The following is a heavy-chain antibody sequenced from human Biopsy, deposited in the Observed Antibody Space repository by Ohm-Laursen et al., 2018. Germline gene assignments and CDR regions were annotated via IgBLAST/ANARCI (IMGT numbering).Heavy chain of an antibody. D-gene: IGHD3-22*01. Sequence: SLRLSCAASGFTFHTYAMNWVRQAPGKGLEWVAHIDVSDYNTYYADSVRGRFTISRDTSRNTLYMQMNSLRVEDTALYYCARDAEEFDSSGPRFDYWGQGTLVTVSS. CDR1: GFTFHTYA. J-gene: IGHJ4*02. CDR2: IDVSDYNT. CDR3: ARDAEEFDSSGPRFDY. V-gene: IGHV3-23*01.